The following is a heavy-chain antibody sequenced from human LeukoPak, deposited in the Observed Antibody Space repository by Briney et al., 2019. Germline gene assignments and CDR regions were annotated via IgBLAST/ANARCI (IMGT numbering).Heavy chain of an antibody. V-gene: IGHV4-4*07. CDR1: GGSISSYY. D-gene: IGHD3/OR15-3a*01. CDR2: IYTSGST. CDR3: ARGLDRGNYYYMDV. Sequence: PSETLSLTCTVSGGSISSYYWSWIRQPAGKGLEWIGRIYTSGSTNYNPSLKSRVTMSVDTSKNQFSLRLSSVSAADTAVYYCARGLDRGNYYYMDVWGKGTTVIVSS. J-gene: IGHJ6*03.